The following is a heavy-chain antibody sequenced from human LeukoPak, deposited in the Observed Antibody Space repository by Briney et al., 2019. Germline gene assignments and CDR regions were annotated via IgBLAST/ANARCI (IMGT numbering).Heavy chain of an antibody. D-gene: IGHD3-22*01. CDR2: IYYSGST. CDR1: GGSISSYY. V-gene: IGHV4-59*01. Sequence: SETLSLTCTVSGGSISSYYWSWIRQPPGKGLEWIGYIYYSGSTNYNPSLKSRVTISVDTSKNQFSLKLSSVTAADTAEYYCASTDYDSSGYHSYWGQGTLVTVSS. J-gene: IGHJ4*02. CDR3: ASTDYDSSGYHSY.